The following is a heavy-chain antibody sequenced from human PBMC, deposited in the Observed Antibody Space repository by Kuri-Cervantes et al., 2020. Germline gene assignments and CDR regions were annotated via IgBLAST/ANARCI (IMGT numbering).Heavy chain of an antibody. V-gene: IGHV3-21*01. D-gene: IGHD2-15*01. CDR2: ISRSSSYI. CDR3: ARDGCSGGSCYSFDY. J-gene: IGHJ4*02. CDR1: GGSFSGYY. Sequence: ETLSLTCAVYGGSFSGYYWSWIRQPPGKGLEWVSSISRSSSYIYYADSVKGRFTISRDNAKNSLYLQMNSLRAEDTAVYYCARDGCSGGSCYSFDYWGQGTLVTVSS.